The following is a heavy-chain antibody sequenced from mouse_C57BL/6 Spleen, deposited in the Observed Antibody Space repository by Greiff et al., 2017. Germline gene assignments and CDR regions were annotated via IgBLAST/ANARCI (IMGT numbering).Heavy chain of an antibody. D-gene: IGHD1-1*01. CDR1: GYTFTSYW. J-gene: IGHJ2*01. V-gene: IGHV1-64*01. Sequence: QVQLQQPGAELVKPGASVKLSCKASGYTFTSYWMHWVKQRPGQGLEWIGMIHPNSGSTNYNEKFKSKATLTVDKSSSTAYMQLRSLTSEDSAVYYCERERYYFDYWGQGTTLTVSS. CDR3: ERERYYFDY. CDR2: IHPNSGST.